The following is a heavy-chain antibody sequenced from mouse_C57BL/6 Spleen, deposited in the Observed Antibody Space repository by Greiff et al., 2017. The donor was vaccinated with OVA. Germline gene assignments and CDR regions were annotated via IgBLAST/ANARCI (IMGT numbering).Heavy chain of an antibody. J-gene: IGHJ1*03. CDR1: GFNIKNTY. CDR2: IDPANGNT. Sequence: EVKLVESVAELVRPGASVKLSCTASGFNIKNTYMHWVKQRPEQGLEWIGRIDPANGNTKYAPKFQGKATITADTSSNTAYLQLSSLTSEDTAIYYCASYDYGEGQAYFDVWGTGTTVTVSS. D-gene: IGHD2-4*01. CDR3: ASYDYGEGQAYFDV. V-gene: IGHV14-3*01.